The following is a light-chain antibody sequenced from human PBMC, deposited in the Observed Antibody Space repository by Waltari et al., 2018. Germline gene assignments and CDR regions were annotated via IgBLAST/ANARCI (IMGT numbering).Light chain of an antibody. CDR3: QSYDSSSVV. CDR1: SGSIASNY. J-gene: IGLJ2*01. V-gene: IGLV6-57*01. Sequence: NFMLTQPHSVSESPGKTVTISCTRSSGSIASNYMQWYRQRPGTSPTTVIYEYNQRPSGVPDRFSGSIDSSSNSASLTISGLKTEDEADYYCQSYDSSSVVFGGGTKLTVL. CDR2: EYN.